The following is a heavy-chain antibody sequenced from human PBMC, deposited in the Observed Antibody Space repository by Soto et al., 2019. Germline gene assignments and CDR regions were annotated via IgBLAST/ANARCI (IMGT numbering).Heavy chain of an antibody. CDR3: ARDLLYGSGSDY. CDR1: GGTFSSYT. Sequence: SVKVSCKASGGTFSSYTISWVRQAPGQGLEWMGRIIPILGIANYAQKFQGRVTITADKSTSTAYMELSSLRSEDTAVYYCARDLLYGSGSDYWGQGTLVTVSS. D-gene: IGHD3-10*01. CDR2: IIPILGIA. V-gene: IGHV1-69*04. J-gene: IGHJ4*02.